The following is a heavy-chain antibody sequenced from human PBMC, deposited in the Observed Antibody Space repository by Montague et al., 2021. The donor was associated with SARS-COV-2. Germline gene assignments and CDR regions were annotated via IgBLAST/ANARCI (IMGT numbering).Heavy chain of an antibody. CDR3: ARVGVITTWFYFDY. V-gene: IGHV4-39*07. CDR2: FYFGGKF. CDR1: GNSLSNSRYF. D-gene: IGHD3-22*01. J-gene: IGHJ4*02. Sequence: SETLSLTCSVSGNSLSNSRYFWGWIRQPPRKGLEWIGSFYFGGKFLYNSSLESRVTISVDTSKNQFSLQLSSVTAADTAVYYCARVGVITTWFYFDYWGQGTLVTVSS.